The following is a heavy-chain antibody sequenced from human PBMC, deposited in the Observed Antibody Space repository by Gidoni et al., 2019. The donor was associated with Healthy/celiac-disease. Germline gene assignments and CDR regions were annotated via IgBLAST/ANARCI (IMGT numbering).Heavy chain of an antibody. V-gene: IGHV3-13*01. Sequence: EVQLVESGGGLVQPGGSLRLFCAAPGFPFSNYDMHWARQATGKGLEWVLSIGTAGDTYYPGSVKGRFTISRENAKNSLYLQMNSLRAGDTAVYYCARSVGHDSSGYDDAFDIWGQGTMVTVSS. D-gene: IGHD3-22*01. CDR2: IGTAGDT. CDR1: GFPFSNYD. J-gene: IGHJ3*02. CDR3: ARSVGHDSSGYDDAFDI.